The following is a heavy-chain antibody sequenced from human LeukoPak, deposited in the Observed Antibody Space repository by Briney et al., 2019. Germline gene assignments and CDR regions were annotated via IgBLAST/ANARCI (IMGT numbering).Heavy chain of an antibody. Sequence: PSETLSLTCAVYGGSFSGYYWSWIRQPPGKGLEWIGEINHSGSTNYNPSLKSRVTISVDTSKNQFSLKLSSVTAADTAVYYCARHTGGSYLGTYYFDYWGQGALVTVSS. CDR1: GGSFSGYY. V-gene: IGHV4-34*01. J-gene: IGHJ4*02. CDR3: ARHTGGSYLGTYYFDY. D-gene: IGHD1-26*01. CDR2: INHSGST.